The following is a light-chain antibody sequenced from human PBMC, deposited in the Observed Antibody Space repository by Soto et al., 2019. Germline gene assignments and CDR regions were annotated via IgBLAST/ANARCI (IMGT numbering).Light chain of an antibody. CDR1: QSLVYSANNKNY. CDR2: WAS. Sequence: DIVMTQSPDSLAVSLGERATINCKSSQSLVYSANNKNYLAWYQQKPGQPPKLLSYWASVRESGVPDRFSGSGSGTDFPLTISSLQAEDVAVYSCQQDGATLWRFGQGTKVEV. V-gene: IGKV4-1*01. CDR3: QQDGATLWR. J-gene: IGKJ1*01.